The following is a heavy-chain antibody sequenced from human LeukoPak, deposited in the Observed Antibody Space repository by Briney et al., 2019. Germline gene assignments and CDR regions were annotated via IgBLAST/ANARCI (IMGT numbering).Heavy chain of an antibody. V-gene: IGHV4-34*01. J-gene: IGHJ4*02. CDR2: IYHSGST. CDR3: ARGFATMVRGVVIDF. CDR1: SGSFSGYY. D-gene: IGHD3-10*01. Sequence: TSETLSLTCAVYSGSFSGYYWSWIRQPPGKGLEWIGEIYHSGSTNYNPSLKIRVTISVDTSKNQFSLKLNSVTAADTAVYYCARGFATMVRGVVIDFWGPGTLVTVSS.